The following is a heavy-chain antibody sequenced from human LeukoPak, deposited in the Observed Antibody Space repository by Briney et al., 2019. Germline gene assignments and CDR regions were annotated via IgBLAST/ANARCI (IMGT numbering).Heavy chain of an antibody. V-gene: IGHV1-24*01. CDR1: GYTLTELS. CDR2: FDPEDGET. CDR3: ARDETGYSSSWYTPPYYYYYMDV. Sequence: ASVTVSCKVSGYTLTELSMHWVRQAPGKGLEWMGGFDPEDGETIYAQKFQDTVTMTEDTSTDTAYMELSSLRSEDTAVYYCARDETGYSSSWYTPPYYYYYMDVWGKGTTVTVSS. D-gene: IGHD6-13*01. J-gene: IGHJ6*03.